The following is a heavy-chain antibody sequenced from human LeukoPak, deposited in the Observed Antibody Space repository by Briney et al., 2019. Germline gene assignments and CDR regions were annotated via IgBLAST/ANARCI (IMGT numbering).Heavy chain of an antibody. V-gene: IGHV1-2*06. CDR1: GYTFTGYY. CDR3: ASTRWLQDTPDY. CDR2: INPNSGGT. Sequence: ASVKVSCKASGYTFTGYYMHWVRQAPGQGLEWMGRINPNSGGTNCAQKFQGRVTMTRDTSISTAYMELSRLRSDDTAVYYCASTRWLQDTPDYWGQGTLVTVSS. D-gene: IGHD5-24*01. J-gene: IGHJ4*02.